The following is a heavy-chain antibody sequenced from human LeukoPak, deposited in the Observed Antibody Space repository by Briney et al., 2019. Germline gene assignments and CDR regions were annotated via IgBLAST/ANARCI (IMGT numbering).Heavy chain of an antibody. Sequence: GGSLRLSCAASGFTFSSYAMSWVRQAPGKGLEWVSAISGSGGSTYYADSVKGRFTISRDNSKNTLYLQMNSLRAEDTAVYYCAKDTGDIVGATSFDYWGQGTLVTASS. J-gene: IGHJ4*02. V-gene: IGHV3-23*01. CDR3: AKDTGDIVGATSFDY. CDR1: GFTFSSYA. D-gene: IGHD1-26*01. CDR2: ISGSGGST.